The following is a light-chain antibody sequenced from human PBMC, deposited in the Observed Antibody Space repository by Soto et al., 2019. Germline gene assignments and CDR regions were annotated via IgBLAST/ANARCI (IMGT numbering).Light chain of an antibody. CDR2: DVI. J-gene: IGLJ2*01. Sequence: QSALTQPASVSGSPGQSITISCTGTSSDVGGYNYVSWYQQHPGKVPKLMIYDVINRPSGVSSRFSASKSGNTASLNISGRQAEDEADYYCSSYTSSSSLVFGGGTKVTVL. V-gene: IGLV2-14*01. CDR3: SSYTSSSSLV. CDR1: SSDVGGYNY.